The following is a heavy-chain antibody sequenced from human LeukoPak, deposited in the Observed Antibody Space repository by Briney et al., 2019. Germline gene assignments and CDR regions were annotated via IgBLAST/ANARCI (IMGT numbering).Heavy chain of an antibody. Sequence: GGSLRLSCAASGFGFSYAWMNWVRQAPGKGLEWVGRIISKTDGGITDYAAPVRGRFTISRDYSKNTLYLEMNNLNAEDTAVYYCTPLRSLDYWGQGTLVTVSS. CDR2: IISKTDGGIT. D-gene: IGHD3-10*01. V-gene: IGHV3-15*01. J-gene: IGHJ4*02. CDR1: GFGFSYAW. CDR3: TPLRSLDY.